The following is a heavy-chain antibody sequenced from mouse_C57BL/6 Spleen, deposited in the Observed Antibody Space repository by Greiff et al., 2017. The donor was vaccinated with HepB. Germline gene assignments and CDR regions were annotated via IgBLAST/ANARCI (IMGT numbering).Heavy chain of an antibody. V-gene: IGHV1-64*01. Sequence: QVQLQQPGAELVKPGASVKLSCKASGYTFTSYWMHWVKQRPGQGLEWIGMIHPNSGSTNYNEKFKSKATLTVDKSSSTAYMQLSSLTSEDSAVYYCARRGSYDGYYDWFAYWGQGTLVTVSA. CDR1: GYTFTSYW. D-gene: IGHD2-3*01. CDR3: ARRGSYDGYYDWFAY. J-gene: IGHJ3*01. CDR2: IHPNSGST.